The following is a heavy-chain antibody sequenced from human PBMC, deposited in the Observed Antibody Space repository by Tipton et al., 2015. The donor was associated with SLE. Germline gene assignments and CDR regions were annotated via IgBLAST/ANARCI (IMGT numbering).Heavy chain of an antibody. V-gene: IGHV4-34*01. J-gene: IGHJ5*02. CDR3: AKVTVFGVAIFGYNWFDP. D-gene: IGHD3-3*01. Sequence: TLSLTCAVYGGSLRDHYWTWIRQPPGKGLECIGETNDSGKTNYNSALKSRVTISGDTSKNQFSLKLTSVTAADTGVYYCAKVTVFGVAIFGYNWFDPWGQGTLVTVAS. CDR2: TNDSGKT. CDR1: GGSLRDHY.